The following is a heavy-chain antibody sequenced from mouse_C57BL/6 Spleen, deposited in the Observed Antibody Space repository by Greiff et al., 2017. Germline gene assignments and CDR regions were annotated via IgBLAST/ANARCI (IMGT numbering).Heavy chain of an antibody. D-gene: IGHD2-4*01. CDR2: IDPENGET. V-gene: IGHV14-2*01. Sequence: EVQLQESGAELVKPGASVKLSCTASGFNIKDYYMHWVKQRPAQGLEWIGRIDPENGETNYAPKFQGKATITADKASNTAYLQLSSLTSEDTAVYYCAKGDYGYAMDDWGQGTSVTVSS. CDR3: AKGDYGYAMDD. CDR1: GFNIKDYY. J-gene: IGHJ4*01.